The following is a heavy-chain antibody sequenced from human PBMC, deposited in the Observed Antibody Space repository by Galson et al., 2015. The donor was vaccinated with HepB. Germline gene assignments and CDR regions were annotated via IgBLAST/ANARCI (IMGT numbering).Heavy chain of an antibody. Sequence: SVKVSCKASEYTFTSYYMHWVRQAPGQGLEWMGIINPSGGSTSYAQKFQGRVTMTRDTSTSTVYMELSSLRSEDTAVYYCARESPARWFDPWGRGTLVTVSS. CDR3: ARESPARWFDP. V-gene: IGHV1-46*01. J-gene: IGHJ5*02. CDR2: INPSGGST. CDR1: EYTFTSYY.